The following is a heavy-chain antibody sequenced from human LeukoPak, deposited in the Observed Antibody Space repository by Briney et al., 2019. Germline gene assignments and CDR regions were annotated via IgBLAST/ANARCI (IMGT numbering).Heavy chain of an antibody. CDR2: ISWNSGSI. CDR3: ARARYCSSSSCYLDY. V-gene: IGHV3-9*01. Sequence: GRSLRLSCAASGFTFDDYAMHWVRQAPGKGLEWVSGISWNSGSIGYADSVKGRFTISRDNAKNSLYLQMNSLRAEDTAVYYCARARYCSSSSCYLDYWGQGTLVTVSS. CDR1: GFTFDDYA. D-gene: IGHD2-2*01. J-gene: IGHJ4*02.